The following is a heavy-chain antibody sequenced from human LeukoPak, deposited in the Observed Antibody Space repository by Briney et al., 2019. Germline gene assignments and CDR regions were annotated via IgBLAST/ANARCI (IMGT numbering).Heavy chain of an antibody. D-gene: IGHD3-22*01. V-gene: IGHV3-30*04. CDR3: ARELLWDYYDSSGYYIDY. CDR2: ISFDGSNK. J-gene: IGHJ4*02. CDR1: GFTFSSYA. Sequence: GGSLRLSCAASGFTFSSYAMHWVRQAPGKGLEWVAVISFDGSNKYYADSVKGRFTISRDNSKNTLYLRMNSLRAEDTAVYFCARELLWDYYDSSGYYIDYWGQGTLVTVSS.